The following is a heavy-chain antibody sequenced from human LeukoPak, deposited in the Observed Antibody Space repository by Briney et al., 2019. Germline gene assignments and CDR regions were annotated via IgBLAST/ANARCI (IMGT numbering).Heavy chain of an antibody. CDR1: GGPISSSSYY. D-gene: IGHD5-24*01. V-gene: IGHV4-39*07. CDR3: ARDQGGGEMATLDAFDI. Sequence: SETLSLTCTVSGGPISSSSYYWGWIRQPPGKGLEWIGSIYYSGSTYYNPPLKSRVTISVDTSKNQFSLKLSSVTAADTAVYYCARDQGGGEMATLDAFDIWGQGTMVTVSS. CDR2: IYYSGST. J-gene: IGHJ3*02.